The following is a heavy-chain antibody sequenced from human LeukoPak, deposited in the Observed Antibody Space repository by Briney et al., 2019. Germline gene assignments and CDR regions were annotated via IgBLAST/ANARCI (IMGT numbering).Heavy chain of an antibody. CDR1: GFTFSYYA. J-gene: IGHJ4*02. CDR2: IRSSGDIT. CDR3: AKDRPNYYESNGHYYRLNGDY. V-gene: IGHV3-23*01. D-gene: IGHD3-22*01. Sequence: GGSLRLSCAASGFTFSYYAMSWVRQAPGQGLEWVSAIRSSGDITFYTDPVKGRFTTSRDNSKNTLYLQMNSLRAEDTAVYYCAKDRPNYYESNGHYYRLNGDYWGQGTLVTVSS.